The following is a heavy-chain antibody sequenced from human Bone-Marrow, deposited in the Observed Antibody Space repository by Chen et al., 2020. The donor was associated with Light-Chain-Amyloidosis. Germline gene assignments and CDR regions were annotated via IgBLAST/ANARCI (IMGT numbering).Heavy chain of an antibody. V-gene: IGHV3-74*01. CDR1: GFSIDTYW. CDR2: ISGDGSSR. Sequence: EVQLVESGGGLVQPGGSLRLSCAASGFSIDTYWLHWVRQAPGKGLVWVSRISGDGSSRSYADSVKGRFTISRDNVKNILXLEMNSLRVEDTATYYCARDLTTVTVWGQGTTVTVSS. J-gene: IGHJ6*02. D-gene: IGHD4-17*01. CDR3: ARDLTTVTV.